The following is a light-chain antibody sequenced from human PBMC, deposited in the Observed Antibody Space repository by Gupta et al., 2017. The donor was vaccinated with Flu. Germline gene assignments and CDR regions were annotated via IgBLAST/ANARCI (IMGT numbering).Light chain of an antibody. CDR1: ISNTGAGHD. Sequence: QSVLTQPPSVTGTPGQRVTISCTGNISNTGAGHDVNCYQQFPVTAPTLLIFVNNNRPSGVPDLFSGSKSGASASLAITWLPAEDEADYYCQSQDKSLIVYVVFGGGTKLTVL. J-gene: IGLJ2*01. V-gene: IGLV1-40*01. CDR3: QSQDKSLIVYVV. CDR2: VNN.